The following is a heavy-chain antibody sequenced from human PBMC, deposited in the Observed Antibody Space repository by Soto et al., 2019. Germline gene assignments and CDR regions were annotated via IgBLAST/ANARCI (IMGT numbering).Heavy chain of an antibody. V-gene: IGHV3-53*01. D-gene: IGHD1-26*01. CDR2: IYSGGST. Sequence: PGGSLRLSCAASGFTVSSNYMSWVRQAPGKGLEWVSVIYSGGSTYYADSVKGRFTISRDNSKNTLYLQMNSLRAEDTAVYYCERALYYATPLDYWGQGTLVTVSS. J-gene: IGHJ4*02. CDR1: GFTVSSNY. CDR3: ERALYYATPLDY.